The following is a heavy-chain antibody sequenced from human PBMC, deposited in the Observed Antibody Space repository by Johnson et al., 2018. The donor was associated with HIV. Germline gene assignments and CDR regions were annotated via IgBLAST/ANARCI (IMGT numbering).Heavy chain of an antibody. V-gene: IGHV3-66*01. D-gene: IGHD5-24*01. CDR3: ARACRDGYTCDAFDI. CDR2: IFSGGTT. CDR1: GFTVSSNY. J-gene: IGHJ3*02. Sequence: VQLVESGGGLVQPGGSLRLSCAASGFTVSSNYMSWVRQAPGKGLEWVSVIFSGGTTYYADSVNGRFTISRDNSKNTLYLQMNSLIAEDTALYYCARACRDGYTCDAFDIWGQGTMVTVSS.